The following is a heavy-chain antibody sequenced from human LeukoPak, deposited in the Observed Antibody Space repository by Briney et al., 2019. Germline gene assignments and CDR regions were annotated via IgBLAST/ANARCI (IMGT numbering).Heavy chain of an antibody. D-gene: IGHD2-21*01. J-gene: IGHJ4*02. Sequence: PGETLSLTCAVSGSTISNYGRSWIRQPPGKGLEWIAGISDSAGRTYYADSVKGRFTISRDNSKNTLYLQMKSLRAEDTAVYFCAKRGVVIRVILVGFHKEAYYFDSWGQGALVTVSS. CDR3: AKRGVVIRVILVGFHKEAYYFDS. CDR1: GSTISNYG. CDR2: ISDSAGRT. V-gene: IGHV3-23*01.